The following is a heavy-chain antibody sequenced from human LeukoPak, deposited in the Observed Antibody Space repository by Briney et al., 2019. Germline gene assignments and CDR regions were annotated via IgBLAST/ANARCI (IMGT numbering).Heavy chain of an antibody. CDR3: ARDRKYSGYDFNWFDP. Sequence: SVKVSCKASGGTFSSYAISWVRQAPGHGLEWMGGIIPIFGTANYAQKFQGRVTITADKSTSTAYMELSSLRSEDTAVYYCARDRKYSGYDFNWFDPWGQGTLVTVSS. J-gene: IGHJ5*02. V-gene: IGHV1-69*06. CDR2: IIPIFGTA. D-gene: IGHD5-12*01. CDR1: GGTFSSYA.